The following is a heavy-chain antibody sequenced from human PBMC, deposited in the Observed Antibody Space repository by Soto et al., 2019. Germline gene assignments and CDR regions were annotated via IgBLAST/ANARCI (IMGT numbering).Heavy chain of an antibody. V-gene: IGHV3-23*01. J-gene: IGHJ6*02. D-gene: IGHD3-10*01. Sequence: PGGSLRLSCAASGVTFSSYAMSWVRQAPGKGLEWVSAISGSGGSTYYAVSVKGRFTISRDNSKNTLYLQMNSLRAEHTAVYYCAKFLPHVFGMDVWGQGTTVTVSS. CDR2: ISGSGGST. CDR1: GVTFSSYA. CDR3: AKFLPHVFGMDV.